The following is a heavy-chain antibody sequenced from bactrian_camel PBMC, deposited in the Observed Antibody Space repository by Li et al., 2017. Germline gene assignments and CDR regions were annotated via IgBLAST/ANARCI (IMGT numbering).Heavy chain of an antibody. D-gene: IGHD4*01. Sequence: VQLVESGGGLVQVGGSLRLSCVASGDTYNKYCMGWLRQAPAKEYEGVALLYLDGGTSRYPSSMKGRTFYADSVKGRFTISRDDAKNTVLLTLTSLKPEDTAMYYCVAANGNPLRPLLDLAMLGPKYNIWGQGTQVTVS. CDR3: VAANGNPLRPLLDLAMLGPKYNI. CDR1: GDTYNKYC. CDR2: LYLDGGTSRYPSSMKGRT. V-gene: IGHV3S36*01. J-gene: IGHJ4*01.